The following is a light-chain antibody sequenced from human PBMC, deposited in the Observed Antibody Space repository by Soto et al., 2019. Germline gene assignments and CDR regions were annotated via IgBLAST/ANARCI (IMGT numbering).Light chain of an antibody. J-gene: IGLJ1*01. CDR2: EVN. Sequence: QSALTQPPSASGSPGQSVTISCIGTSSDVGGYNHVSWYQQHPGKAPKLMISEVNKRSSGVPDLFSGSKSGDTASLTVSGLQAEDEDDYYCSSFSVSHNYVFGTGTKLTVL. CDR1: SSDVGGYNH. V-gene: IGLV2-8*01. CDR3: SSFSVSHNYV.